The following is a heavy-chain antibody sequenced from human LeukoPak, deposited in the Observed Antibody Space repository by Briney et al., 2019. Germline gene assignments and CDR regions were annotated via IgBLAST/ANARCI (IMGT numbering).Heavy chain of an antibody. J-gene: IGHJ5*02. CDR3: ARVMGTSWFDP. Sequence: PSETLSLTCTVSGGSISSGDYYWSWIRQPPGTGLEWIVYIYYSGSTYYNPSLKSRVTISVDTSKNQFSLKLSSVTAADTAVYYCARVMGTSWFDPWGQGTLVTVSS. CDR2: IYYSGST. D-gene: IGHD7-27*01. CDR1: GGSISSGDYY. V-gene: IGHV4-30-4*01.